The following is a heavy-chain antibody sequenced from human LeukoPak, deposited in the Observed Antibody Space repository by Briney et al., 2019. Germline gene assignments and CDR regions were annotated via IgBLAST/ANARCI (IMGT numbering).Heavy chain of an antibody. CDR1: GYTFTDYY. D-gene: IGHD2-2*01. J-gene: IGHJ4*02. Sequence: ASVKVSCKASGYTFTDYYMHWVRQAPGQGLEWMGWINPNSGGTYSAQKLPGWVTMTRDTSISTAYMELSRLTSDDTAVYYCARANALHCSSTSCLFDYWGQGTLVTVSS. CDR2: INPNSGGT. V-gene: IGHV1-2*04. CDR3: ARANALHCSSTSCLFDY.